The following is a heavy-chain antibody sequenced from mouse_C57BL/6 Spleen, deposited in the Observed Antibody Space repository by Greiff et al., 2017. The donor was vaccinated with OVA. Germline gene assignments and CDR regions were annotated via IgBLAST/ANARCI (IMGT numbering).Heavy chain of an antibody. Sequence: QVHVKQPGAELVKPGASVKLSCKASGYTFTSYWMQWVKQRPGQGLEWIGEIDPSDSDTKYNPEFKGKATLTVDTSSSTAYMQLSSLTSEDSAVYYCARWEDGAPGFAYWGQGTLVTVAA. CDR3: ARWEDGAPGFAY. CDR2: IDPSDSDT. D-gene: IGHD1-1*02. V-gene: IGHV1-50*01. CDR1: GYTFTSYW. J-gene: IGHJ3*01.